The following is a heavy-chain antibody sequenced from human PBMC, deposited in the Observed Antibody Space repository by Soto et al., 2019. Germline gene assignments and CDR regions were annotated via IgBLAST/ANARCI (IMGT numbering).Heavy chain of an antibody. Sequence: GGSLRLSCEVSGFTFSSYGMHWVRQAPGKWLEWVATIWFDGTNKYYGDSVKGRFTISRDNSKNTLYLQMNSLRVEDTAVYYCARGVYGSGSFPDYWGQGTLVTVSS. V-gene: IGHV3-33*01. CDR1: GFTFSSYG. CDR3: ARGVYGSGSFPDY. J-gene: IGHJ4*02. CDR2: IWFDGTNK. D-gene: IGHD3-10*01.